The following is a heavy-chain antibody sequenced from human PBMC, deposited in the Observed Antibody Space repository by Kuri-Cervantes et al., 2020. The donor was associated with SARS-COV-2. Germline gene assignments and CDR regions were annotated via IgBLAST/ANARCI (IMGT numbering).Heavy chain of an antibody. D-gene: IGHD3-22*01. V-gene: IGHV3-48*02. J-gene: IGHJ4*02. Sequence: GESLKISCAASGFTFSSYAMSWVRQAPGKGLEWVSYISSSSSTIYYADSVKGRFTISRDNAKNSLYLQMNSLRDEDTAVYYCARHSRDYYDSSGCNDYWGQGTLVTVSS. CDR3: ARHSRDYYDSSGCNDY. CDR1: GFTFSSYA. CDR2: ISSSSSTI.